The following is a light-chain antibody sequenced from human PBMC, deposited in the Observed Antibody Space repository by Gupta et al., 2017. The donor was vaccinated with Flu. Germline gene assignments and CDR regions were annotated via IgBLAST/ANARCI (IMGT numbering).Light chain of an antibody. Sequence: DTQMTQSPSSLSASVGDRVTITCRASQGIRDDLAWYQQKPGTTPERLIYAASTLQRGVPSRFSGSGSGTEFTLTISSLKPEDFATYYCLQYKKDPLTFGQGTKVEIK. CDR2: AAS. CDR3: LQYKKDPLT. V-gene: IGKV1-17*01. J-gene: IGKJ1*01. CDR1: QGIRDD.